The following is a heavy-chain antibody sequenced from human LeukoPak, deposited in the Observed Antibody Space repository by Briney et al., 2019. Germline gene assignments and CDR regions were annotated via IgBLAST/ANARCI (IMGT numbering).Heavy chain of an antibody. Sequence: PEGSLRLSCAASGFTFSSYGMHWVRRAPGKGLEWVAVIWYDGSNKYYADPVKGRFTISRDNSKNTLDLQMNSLRAEDTAVYYCARDRSYDFWSGYSTPDYWGQGTLVTVSS. CDR3: ARDRSYDFWSGYSTPDY. V-gene: IGHV3-33*01. D-gene: IGHD3-3*01. J-gene: IGHJ4*02. CDR1: GFTFSSYG. CDR2: IWYDGSNK.